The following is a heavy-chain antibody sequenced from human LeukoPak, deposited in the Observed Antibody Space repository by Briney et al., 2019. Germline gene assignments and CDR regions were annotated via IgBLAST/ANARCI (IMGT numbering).Heavy chain of an antibody. CDR1: GFTFDDYT. CDR2: ISRDGGST. J-gene: IGHJ4*02. V-gene: IGHV3-43*01. D-gene: IGHD1-26*01. CDR3: XXXXXXXXXXXXRGTYYFDY. Sequence: PGGSLRLSCAASGFTFDDYTMHWVRHAPGKGLEWVSLISRDGGSTYYADSVKGRFTISRDNSKNSLYLQMNSLRTEDTALYYXXXXXXXXXXXXXRGTYYFDYWGQGTLVTVSS.